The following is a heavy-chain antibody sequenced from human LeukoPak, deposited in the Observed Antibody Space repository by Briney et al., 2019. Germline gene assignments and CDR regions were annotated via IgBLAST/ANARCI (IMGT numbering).Heavy chain of an antibody. Sequence: SETLSLTCTVSGGSISSYYMSWIGQPAGQGLEWIWRIYTSGNTNYNPSLRSRVTTSVDMSKNQFSLKLSSVTAADTAVYYCATSGGATRSGYYYMDVWGKGTTVTVSS. CDR2: IYTSGNT. J-gene: IGHJ6*03. CDR3: ATSGGATRSGYYYMDV. V-gene: IGHV4-4*07. CDR1: GGSISSYY. D-gene: IGHD1-26*01.